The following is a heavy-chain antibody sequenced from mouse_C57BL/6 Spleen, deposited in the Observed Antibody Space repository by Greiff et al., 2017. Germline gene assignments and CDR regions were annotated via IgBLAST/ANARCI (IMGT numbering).Heavy chain of an antibody. D-gene: IGHD1-1*01. CDR1: GYTFTSYW. J-gene: IGHJ3*01. V-gene: IGHV1-69*01. CDR2: IDPSDSYT. Sequence: VQLQQPGAELVMPGAPVKLSCKASGYTFTSYWMHWVKQRPGQGLEWIGEIDPSDSYTNYNQKFKGKSTLTVDKSSSTAYMQLSSLTSEDAAVYYCARHGSSSAWFAYWGQGTLVTVSA. CDR3: ARHGSSSAWFAY.